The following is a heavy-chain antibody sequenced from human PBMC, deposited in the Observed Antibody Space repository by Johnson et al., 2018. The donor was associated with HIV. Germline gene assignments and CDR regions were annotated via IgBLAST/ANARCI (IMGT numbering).Heavy chain of an antibody. Sequence: QVQLVESGGGVVQPGRSLRLSCAASGFTFSSYGMHWVRQAPGKGLEWVAVIRYDGSTYYADSVKGRFTISRDNSKNTLYLQMNSLRAEDTAVYYCARVRGYSYGAHAFDIWGQGTMVTVSS. D-gene: IGHD5-18*01. CDR2: IRYDGST. V-gene: IGHV3-33*08. CDR1: GFTFSSYG. J-gene: IGHJ3*02. CDR3: ARVRGYSYGAHAFDI.